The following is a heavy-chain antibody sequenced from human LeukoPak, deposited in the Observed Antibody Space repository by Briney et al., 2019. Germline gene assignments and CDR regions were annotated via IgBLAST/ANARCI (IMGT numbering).Heavy chain of an antibody. J-gene: IGHJ6*03. D-gene: IGHD6-13*01. Sequence: NPSETLSLTCTVSGGSISSGSYYWSWIRQPAGKGLEWIGRIYTSGSTNYNPSLKSRVTMSVDTSKNQFSLKLSSVTAADTAVYYCARDRGGIAAAGRYAIRGGTDYYYYYYMDVWGKGTTVTISS. CDR3: ARDRGGIAAAGRYAIRGGTDYYYYYYMDV. CDR2: IYTSGST. V-gene: IGHV4-61*02. CDR1: GGSISSGSYY.